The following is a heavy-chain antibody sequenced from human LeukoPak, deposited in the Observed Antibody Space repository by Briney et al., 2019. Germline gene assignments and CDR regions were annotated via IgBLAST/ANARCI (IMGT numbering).Heavy chain of an antibody. V-gene: IGHV1-2*02. J-gene: IGHJ1*01. CDR2: INPNRGGT. D-gene: IGHD4-17*01. CDR1: GYTFTGYY. Sequence: ASVKVSCKASGYTFTGYYMHWVRQAPGQGLEWMGWINPNRGGTNYAQKFQGRVTMTRDTSISTAYMELSRLRSDDTAVYYCAREGDYVPQYFQHWGQGTLVTVSS. CDR3: AREGDYVPQYFQH.